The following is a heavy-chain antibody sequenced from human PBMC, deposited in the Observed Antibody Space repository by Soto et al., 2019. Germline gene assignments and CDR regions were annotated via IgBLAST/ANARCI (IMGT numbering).Heavy chain of an antibody. CDR3: ASIVATISVFDY. J-gene: IGHJ4*02. Sequence: PSETLSLTCAVSGGSISSGCYSWSWIRQPPGKGLEWIGYIYHSGSTYYNPSLKSRVTISVDRSKNQFSLKLSSVTAADTAVYYCASIVATISVFDYWGQGTLVTVSS. V-gene: IGHV4-30-2*01. CDR1: GGSISSGCYS. CDR2: IYHSGST. D-gene: IGHD5-12*01.